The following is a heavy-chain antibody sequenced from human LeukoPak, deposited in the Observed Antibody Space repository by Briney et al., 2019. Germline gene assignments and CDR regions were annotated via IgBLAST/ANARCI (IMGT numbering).Heavy chain of an antibody. CDR1: GFTFRNYV. Sequence: GGSLRLSCAASGFTFRNYVIHWVRQAPGKGLEWVAVTSSDLNVKLYADSVKGRFTISRDNAENSLYLQMNSLRDEDTAVYYCARDDYYYGSGSYVPFDYWGQGTLVTVSS. CDR3: ARDDYYYGSGSYVPFDY. D-gene: IGHD3-10*01. CDR2: TSSDLNVK. V-gene: IGHV3-30-3*01. J-gene: IGHJ4*02.